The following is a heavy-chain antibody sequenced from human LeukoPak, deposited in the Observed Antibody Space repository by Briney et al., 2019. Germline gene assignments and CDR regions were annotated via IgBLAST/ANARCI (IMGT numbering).Heavy chain of an antibody. J-gene: IGHJ4*02. V-gene: IGHV5-51*01. CDR3: ARNPHTRNPQRYFDY. Sequence: GESLKISCKGSGYSFTSYWIGWVRPMPGKGLEWMGIIYPGDSDTRYSPSFQGQVTISADKSISTAYLQWSSLKASDTAMYYCARNPHTRNPQRYFDYWGQGTLVTVSS. CDR1: GYSFTSYW. D-gene: IGHD6-25*01. CDR2: IYPGDSDT.